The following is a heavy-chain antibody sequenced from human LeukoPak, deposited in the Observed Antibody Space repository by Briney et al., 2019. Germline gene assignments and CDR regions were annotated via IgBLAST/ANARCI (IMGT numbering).Heavy chain of an antibody. V-gene: IGHV4-61*08. CDR2: VYYTGRT. Sequence: SETLSLTCTVSGVSVRSGDYYWSWIRQPPGKGLEWIGYVYYTGRTNYNPSLKRRVTISRDTSKSQFSLELTSVTAADTAVYYCARLQYCSGTSCYWFDPWGQGTLVTVSS. CDR3: ARLQYCSGTSCYWFDP. J-gene: IGHJ5*02. CDR1: GVSVRSGDYY. D-gene: IGHD2-2*01.